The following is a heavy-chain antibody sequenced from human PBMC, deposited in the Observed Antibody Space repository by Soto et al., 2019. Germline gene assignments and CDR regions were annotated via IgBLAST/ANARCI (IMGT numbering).Heavy chain of an antibody. CDR3: ARDLGPRTVAGTDY. V-gene: IGHV1-18*01. J-gene: IGHJ4*02. CDR2: ISAYNGHT. Sequence: QVQLVQSGAEVKKPGASVKVSCKASGYTFTSYGISWVRPAPGQGLEWLGWISAYNGHTNYAQKLQGRVTMTTDTSTSAAYMEMRSLSSDDTAVYYCARDLGPRTVAGTDYWGQGTLVTVSS. D-gene: IGHD6-19*01. CDR1: GYTFTSYG.